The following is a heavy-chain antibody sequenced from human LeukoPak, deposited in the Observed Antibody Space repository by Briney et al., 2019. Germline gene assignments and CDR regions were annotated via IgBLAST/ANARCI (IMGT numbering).Heavy chain of an antibody. J-gene: IGHJ4*02. CDR1: GFTFDDYA. CDR3: AKDSMARRGPIFDY. V-gene: IGHV3-9*01. D-gene: IGHD6-6*01. Sequence: GGSLRLSCAASGFTFDDYAMHWVRQAPGKGLEWVSGISWNSGSIGYADSVKGRFTISRDNAKNSLYLQMNSLRAEDTALYYCAKDSMARRGPIFDYWGQGTLVTVSS. CDR2: ISWNSGSI.